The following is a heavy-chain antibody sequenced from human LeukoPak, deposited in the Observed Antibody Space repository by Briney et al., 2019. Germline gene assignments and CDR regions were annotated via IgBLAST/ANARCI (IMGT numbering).Heavy chain of an antibody. CDR3: AREVLDYSGSGTYYRHFDF. D-gene: IGHD3-10*01. Sequence: SETLSLTCTVSGVSINGFYWSWIRQPPGKGLEWMGYIYYGGTTNYNPSLRSRVTISVDTSKNQFSLKLSSVTAADTAVYYCAREVLDYSGSGTYYRHFDFWGQGTLVTVSS. CDR1: GVSINGFY. CDR2: IYYGGTT. J-gene: IGHJ4*02. V-gene: IGHV4-59*01.